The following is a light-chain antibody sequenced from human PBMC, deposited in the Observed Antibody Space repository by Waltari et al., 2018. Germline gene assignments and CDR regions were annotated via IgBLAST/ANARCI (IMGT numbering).Light chain of an antibody. CDR1: NIGRKS. CDR2: RDI. CDR3: QVWASGTYI. Sequence: SYELTDSISVSVALGQTAKLACGGDNIGRKSVHWYQQKPGKPPILVIYRDIRRPSGIPERFSGSNSGNTATLTISRAQVVDEADYFCQVWASGTYIFAGGTKLTVL. J-gene: IGLJ1*01. V-gene: IGLV3-9*01.